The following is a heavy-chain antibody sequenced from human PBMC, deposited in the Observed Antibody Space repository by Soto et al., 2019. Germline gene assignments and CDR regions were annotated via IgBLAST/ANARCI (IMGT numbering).Heavy chain of an antibody. CDR1: GYTFTSYG. CDR3: ARGRDGDY. CDR2: ISAHNGNT. V-gene: IGHV1-18*01. Sequence: QVHLVQSGAEVKKPGASVKVSCKASGYTFTSYGITWVRQAPGQGLEWMGWISAHNGNTDYAQKLQGRVIVTRDPSTSTAYMELRSLRSDDTAVNYCARGRDGDYWGQGARVTVSS. D-gene: IGHD6-6*01. J-gene: IGHJ4*02.